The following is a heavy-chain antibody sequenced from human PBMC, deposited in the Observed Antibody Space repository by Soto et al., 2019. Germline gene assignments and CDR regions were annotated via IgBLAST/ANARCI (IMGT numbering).Heavy chain of an antibody. Sequence: QVQLVESGGGVVQPGRSLRLSCAASGFTFSSYAMHWVRQAPGKGLEWVAVISYDGSNKYYADSVKGRFTISRDNSKNALYLQMTSLRAEDTAVYYCASPRLSSDGTTPSDSWGQGTLVTVSS. J-gene: IGHJ4*02. CDR1: GFTFSSYA. CDR2: ISYDGSNK. V-gene: IGHV3-30-3*01. D-gene: IGHD1-1*01. CDR3: ASPRLSSDGTTPSDS.